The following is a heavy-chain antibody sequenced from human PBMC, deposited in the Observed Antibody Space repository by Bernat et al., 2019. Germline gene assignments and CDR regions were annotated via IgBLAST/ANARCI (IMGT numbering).Heavy chain of an antibody. D-gene: IGHD2-15*01. J-gene: IGHJ4*02. CDR1: GFTFSSYG. V-gene: IGHV3-30*03. CDR2: ISYDGSNK. CDR3: TTDPYHLRIWY. Sequence: QVQLVESGGGVVQPGRSLRLSCAASGFTFSSYGMHWVRQAPGKGLEWVAVISYDGSNKYYADSVKGRFTISRDNSKNTLYLQMNSLKTEDTAVYYCTTDPYHLRIWYWGQGTLVTVSS.